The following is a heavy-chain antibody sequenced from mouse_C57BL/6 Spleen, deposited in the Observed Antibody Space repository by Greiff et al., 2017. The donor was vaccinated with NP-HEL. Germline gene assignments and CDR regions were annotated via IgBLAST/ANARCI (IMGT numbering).Heavy chain of an antibody. D-gene: IGHD2-4*01. CDR1: GYAFSSYW. V-gene: IGHV1-80*01. J-gene: IGHJ1*03. Sequence: QVHVKQSGAELVKPGASVKISCKASGYAFSSYWMNWVKQRPGKGLEWIGQIYPGDGDTNYNGKFKGKATLTADKSSSTAYMQLSSLTSEDSAVYFCAREGDDYDDGYFDVWGTGTTVTVSS. CDR3: AREGDDYDDGYFDV. CDR2: IYPGDGDT.